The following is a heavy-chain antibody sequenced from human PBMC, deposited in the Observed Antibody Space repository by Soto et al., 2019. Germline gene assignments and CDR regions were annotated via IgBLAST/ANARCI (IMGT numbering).Heavy chain of an antibody. Sequence: GGSLRLSCAASGFTFSSYGMHWVRQAPGKGLEWVAVISYDGSNKYYADSVKGRFTISRDNSKNTLYLQMNSLRAEDTAVYYCAEQYSYGYWYFDLWGRGTLVTVSS. CDR2: ISYDGSNK. CDR3: AEQYSYGYWYFDL. V-gene: IGHV3-30*03. J-gene: IGHJ2*01. D-gene: IGHD5-18*01. CDR1: GFTFSSYG.